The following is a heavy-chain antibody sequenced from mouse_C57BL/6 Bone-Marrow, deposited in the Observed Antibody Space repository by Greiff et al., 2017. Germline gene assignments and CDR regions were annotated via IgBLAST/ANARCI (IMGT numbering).Heavy chain of an antibody. CDR3: ARCYYGSSWSYWYFDV. CDR1: GYTFTSYG. D-gene: IGHD1-1*01. Sequence: QVQLQQSGAELARPGASVKLSCKASGYTFTSYGISWVKQSTGQGLEWIGEIYPRSGNTYYNEKFKGKATLTADKSSSTAYMELRSLTSEDSAVYFCARCYYGSSWSYWYFDVWGTGTTVTVSS. V-gene: IGHV1-81*01. CDR2: IYPRSGNT. J-gene: IGHJ1*03.